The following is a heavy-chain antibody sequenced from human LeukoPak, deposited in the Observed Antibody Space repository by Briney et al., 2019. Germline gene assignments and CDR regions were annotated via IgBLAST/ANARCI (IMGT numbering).Heavy chain of an antibody. CDR2: ISSDGSNT. J-gene: IGHJ4*02. CDR3: ARDRGGSGPTTTDY. V-gene: IGHV3-74*01. D-gene: IGHD6-19*01. Sequence: GGSLRLSCAASGFTFSSYWMHWVRQAPGKGLVWVSRISSDGSNTIYADSVKGRFTIFRDNAKNTLYLQMNSLRAEDTALYYCARDRGGSGPTTTDYWGQGTLVTVSS. CDR1: GFTFSSYW.